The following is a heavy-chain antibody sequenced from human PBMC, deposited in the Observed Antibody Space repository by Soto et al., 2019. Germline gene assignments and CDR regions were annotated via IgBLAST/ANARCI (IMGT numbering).Heavy chain of an antibody. J-gene: IGHJ4*02. CDR1: GGSVNDGSYY. Sequence: PSETLSLTRTVSGGSVNDGSYYWNWIRQAPAKGLEWIGHIHHSGITYYNPSLKSRVTISVYMSKNEFSLKLNSVTAADAARYYRAMGVTMGALTAEFHYGARGTQVP. CDR2: IHHSGIT. CDR3: AMGVTMGALTAEFHY. D-gene: IGHD3-16*01. V-gene: IGHV4-61*01.